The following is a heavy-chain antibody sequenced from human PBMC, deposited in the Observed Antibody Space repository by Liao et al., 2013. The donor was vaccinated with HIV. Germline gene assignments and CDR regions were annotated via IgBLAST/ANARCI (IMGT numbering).Heavy chain of an antibody. J-gene: IGHJ3*01. CDR3: ARGGWPADPYDV. CDR2: INHSGST. CDR1: GGSLSDYY. D-gene: IGHD2-15*01. V-gene: IGHV4-34*01. Sequence: QVQLQEWGAGLLKPSETLSLTCAVYGGSLSDYYWSWIRQSPGKGLEWIGEINHSGSTNYNPSLKSRVTISGDTSKNQISLRLNSVTAADTAVYYCARGGWPADPYDVWGQGTMVIVSS.